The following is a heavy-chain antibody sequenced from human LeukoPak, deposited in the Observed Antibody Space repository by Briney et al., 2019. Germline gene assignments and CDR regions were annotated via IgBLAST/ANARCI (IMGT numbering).Heavy chain of an antibody. V-gene: IGHV3-74*01. D-gene: IGHD5-24*01. CDR3: ARSRDGTLDI. Sequence: GRSLRLSCAASGFTFSTYAMNWVRQAPGKGLEWVSSIDPDGSSRNYAESVKGRFTLSRDTAKNTVYLQMDSLRVEDTAMYYCARSRDGTLDIWGQGTMVTVSS. CDR2: IDPDGSSR. J-gene: IGHJ3*02. CDR1: GFTFSTYA.